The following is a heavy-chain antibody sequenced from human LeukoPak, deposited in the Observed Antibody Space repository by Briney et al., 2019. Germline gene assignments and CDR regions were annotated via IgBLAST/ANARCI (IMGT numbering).Heavy chain of an antibody. CDR3: ARDIPDYYYDSSVRAFDI. V-gene: IGHV5-51*01. CDR1: GYSFTSYW. D-gene: IGHD3-22*01. CDR2: IYPGDSDT. J-gene: IGHJ3*02. Sequence: GESLKISCKGSGYSFTSYWIGWVRQMPGKGLEWMGIIYPGDSDTRYSPSFQGQVTILADKSISTAYLQWSSLKASDTAMYYCARDIPDYYYDSSVRAFDIWGQGTMVTVSS.